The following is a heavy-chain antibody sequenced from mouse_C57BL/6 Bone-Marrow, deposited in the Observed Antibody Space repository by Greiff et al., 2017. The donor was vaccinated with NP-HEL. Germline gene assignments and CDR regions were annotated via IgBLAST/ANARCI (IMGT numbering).Heavy chain of an antibody. J-gene: IGHJ3*01. Sequence: VQLQQPGAELVKPGASVKVSCKASGYTFTSYWMHWVKQRPGQGLEWIGRIHPSDSDTNYNQKFKGKATLTVDKSSSTAYIQLISLTSEDSAVYYCAIPIYYYGSSDAYWGQGTLVTVSA. CDR2: IHPSDSDT. CDR3: AIPIYYYGSSDAY. V-gene: IGHV1-74*01. CDR1: GYTFTSYW. D-gene: IGHD1-1*01.